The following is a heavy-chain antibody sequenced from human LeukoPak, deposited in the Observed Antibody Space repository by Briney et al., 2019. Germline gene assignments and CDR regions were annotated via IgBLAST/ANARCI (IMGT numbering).Heavy chain of an antibody. CDR1: GGSISSYY. Sequence: SETLSLTCTVSGGSISSYYWSWIRQPPGKGLEWIGYIYYSGSTNYNPSLKSRVTISVDTSKNQFSLKLSSVTAADTAVYYCAGRRAWGNAFDIWGQGTMVTVSS. V-gene: IGHV4-59*08. CDR2: IYYSGST. CDR3: AGRRAWGNAFDI. J-gene: IGHJ3*02. D-gene: IGHD3-16*01.